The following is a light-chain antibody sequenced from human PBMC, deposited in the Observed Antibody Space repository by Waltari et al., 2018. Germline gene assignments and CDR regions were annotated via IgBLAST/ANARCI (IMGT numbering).Light chain of an antibody. CDR2: GAS. V-gene: IGKV1-33*01. CDR1: QDSSKN. J-gene: IGKJ4*01. Sequence: DIQMTQSPSSLSASVADRVTIPCQASQDSSKNLHWCQQKPGKAPNLLIYGASKLHTGVPSRFSGGKSGTDFTFTISSLQPEDIATYYCQQYDRLPLTFGGGTKVEIK. CDR3: QQYDRLPLT.